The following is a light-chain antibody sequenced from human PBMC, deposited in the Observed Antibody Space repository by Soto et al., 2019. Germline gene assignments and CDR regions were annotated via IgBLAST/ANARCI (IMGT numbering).Light chain of an antibody. CDR3: QQYNNYWS. J-gene: IGKJ1*01. Sequence: DIQMTQSPSTLSASVGDRVTITCRASPSISSWLAWYQLKPGKAPTLLIYDTSTLQSGVPSRFSGSGSGTEFTLAISSLQPDDFATYYCQQYNNYWSFGQGTKVEIK. CDR1: PSISSW. V-gene: IGKV1-5*01. CDR2: DTS.